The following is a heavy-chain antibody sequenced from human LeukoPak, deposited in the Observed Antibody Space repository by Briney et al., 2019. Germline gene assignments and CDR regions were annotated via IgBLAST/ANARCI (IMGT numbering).Heavy chain of an antibody. J-gene: IGHJ4*02. D-gene: IGHD3-10*01. CDR3: ARDYYGSGTYDY. CDR2: VSGSGVTI. Sequence: GGSLRLSCVASGFDLSIYSMNWVRQAPGKGLEWVAYVSGSGVTIYYADSVKGRFTISRDNDKNSLYLQMNSLRAEDTAVYYCARDYYGSGTYDYWGQGTLVTVSS. CDR1: GFDLSIYS. V-gene: IGHV3-48*04.